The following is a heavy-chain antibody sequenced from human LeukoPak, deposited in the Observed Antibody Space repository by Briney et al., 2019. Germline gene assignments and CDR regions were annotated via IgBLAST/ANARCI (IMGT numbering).Heavy chain of an antibody. J-gene: IGHJ4*02. CDR2: INPNSGDT. CDR1: GYAFTGYY. V-gene: IGHV1-2*02. Sequence: ASVKVSCKASGYAFTGYYMHWVRQAPGQGLEWMGWINPNSGDTNYAQKFQGRVTMTRDTSISTAYMELSRLRSDDTAVYYCARSTRYNWNDDYWGQGTLVTVSS. D-gene: IGHD1-1*01. CDR3: ARSTRYNWNDDY.